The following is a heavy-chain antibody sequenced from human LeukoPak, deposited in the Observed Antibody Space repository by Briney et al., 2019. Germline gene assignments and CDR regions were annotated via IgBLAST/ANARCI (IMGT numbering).Heavy chain of an antibody. D-gene: IGHD6-19*01. V-gene: IGHV4-30-4*08. Sequence: SQTLSLTCTVSGGSISSGDYYWSWIRQPPGKGLEWIGYIYYSGSTYYNPSLKSRVTISVDTSKNQFSLKLSSVTVADTAVYYCARAYKKQWLVSNWGQGILVTVSS. CDR2: IYYSGST. CDR1: GGSISSGDYY. CDR3: ARAYKKQWLVSN. J-gene: IGHJ4*02.